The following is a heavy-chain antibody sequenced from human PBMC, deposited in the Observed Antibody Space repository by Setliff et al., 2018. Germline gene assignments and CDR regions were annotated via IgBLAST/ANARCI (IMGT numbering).Heavy chain of an antibody. CDR3: ARALRGYCSGGSCYNWFDP. CDR1: GFTFSTYE. V-gene: IGHV3-30*04. Sequence: GGSLRLSCAASGFTFSTYEMNWVRQAPGKGLEWVAVISYDGSNKYYADSVKGRFTISRDNSKNTLYLQMNSLRAEDTAVYYCARALRGYCSGGSCYNWFDPWGQGTLVTVSS. D-gene: IGHD2-15*01. J-gene: IGHJ5*02. CDR2: ISYDGSNK.